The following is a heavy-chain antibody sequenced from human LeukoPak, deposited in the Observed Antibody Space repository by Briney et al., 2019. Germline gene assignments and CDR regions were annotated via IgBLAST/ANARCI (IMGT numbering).Heavy chain of an antibody. V-gene: IGHV4-4*07. Sequence: RIYTSGSTNYNPSLKSRVTISVDTSKNQFSLKLSSVTAADTAVYYCAREDSSGWYKAFDIWGQGTMVTVSS. J-gene: IGHJ3*02. CDR3: AREDSSGWYKAFDI. D-gene: IGHD6-19*01. CDR2: IYTSGST.